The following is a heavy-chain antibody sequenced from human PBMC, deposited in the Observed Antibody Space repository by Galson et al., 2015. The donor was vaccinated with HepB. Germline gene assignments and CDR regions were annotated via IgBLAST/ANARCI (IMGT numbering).Heavy chain of an antibody. D-gene: IGHD1-26*01. J-gene: IGHJ4*02. CDR3: AKDLEDSGSYLGY. CDR2: ISYDGSNK. CDR1: GFTFSSYG. V-gene: IGHV3-30*18. Sequence: SLRLSCAAPGFTFSSYGMHWVRQAPGKGLEWVAVISYDGSNKYYADSVKGRFTISRDNSKNTLYLQMNSLRAEDTAVYYCAKDLEDSGSYLGYWGQGTLVTVSS.